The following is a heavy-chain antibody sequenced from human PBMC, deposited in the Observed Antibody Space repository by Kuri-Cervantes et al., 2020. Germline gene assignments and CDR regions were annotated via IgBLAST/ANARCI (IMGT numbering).Heavy chain of an antibody. J-gene: IGHJ4*02. CDR1: GFTFSSYA. CDR3: ARVLGRIDY. CDR2: ISYDGSNK. V-gene: IGHV3-30-3*01. Sequence: GGSLRLSCAASGFTFSSYAMHWVRQAPGKGLEWVAVISYDGSNKYYADSVKGRFTISRDNSKNTLYLQMNSLRAEDTAVYYCARVLGRIDYWGQGTLVTVSS. D-gene: IGHD1-26*01.